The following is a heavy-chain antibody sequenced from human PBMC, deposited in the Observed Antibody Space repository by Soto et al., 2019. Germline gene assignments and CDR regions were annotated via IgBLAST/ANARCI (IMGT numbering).Heavy chain of an antibody. V-gene: IGHV4-4*02. J-gene: IGHJ6*02. CDR1: GGSISSSNW. CDR2: IYHSGST. CDR3: ARVSGSYYYGIDV. D-gene: IGHD1-26*01. Sequence: PSETLSLTCAVSGGSISSSNWWSWVRQPPGKGVEWIGEIYHSGSTNYNPSLNSRVTISVDKSKNQFSLKLSSVTAADMAVYYCARVSGSYYYGIDVWGQGTTVTVSS.